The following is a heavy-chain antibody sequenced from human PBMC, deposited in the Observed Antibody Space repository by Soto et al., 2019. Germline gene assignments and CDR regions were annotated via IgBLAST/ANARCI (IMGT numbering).Heavy chain of an antibody. V-gene: IGHV3-53*01. D-gene: IGHD3-22*01. CDR1: GFTVSSNY. CDR2: IYSGGST. CDR3: AIDVYDSSGYDAFDI. J-gene: IGHJ3*02. Sequence: GGSLRLSCAASGFTVSSNYMSWVRQAPGKGLEWVSVIYSGGSTYYADSVKGRFTITRDNSKNTLYLQMNSLRAEDTAVYYCAIDVYDSSGYDAFDIWGQGTMVTVSS.